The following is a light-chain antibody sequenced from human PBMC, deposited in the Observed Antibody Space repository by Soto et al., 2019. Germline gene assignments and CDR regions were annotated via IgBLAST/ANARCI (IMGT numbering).Light chain of an antibody. J-gene: IGLJ1*01. CDR2: EVR. CDR3: SSYTSSGTYV. Sequence: QSALTQPASVSGSPGQSITVSCTGTRSDIGGYSHVSWYQQHPDKVPKLIIYEVRNRPSGVSNRFSASKFGNTASLTISGLQAEDEADYYCSSYTSSGTYVFGTVTKLTVL. V-gene: IGLV2-14*03. CDR1: RSDIGGYSH.